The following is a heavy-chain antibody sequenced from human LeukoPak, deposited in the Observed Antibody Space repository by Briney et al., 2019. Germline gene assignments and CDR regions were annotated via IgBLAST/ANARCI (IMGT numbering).Heavy chain of an antibody. CDR3: AKGGGYEAQYYYYYLDV. Sequence: GGSLRLSCAASGFTFSSYSMMWVRQAPGKGLEWVAFIRYDGSNKYYADSVKGRFTVSRDNSKNTLYLQMKSLRAEDTAVYYCAKGGGYEAQYYYYYLDVWGKGTTVTISS. CDR1: GFTFSSYS. D-gene: IGHD5-12*01. CDR2: IRYDGSNK. J-gene: IGHJ6*03. V-gene: IGHV3-30*02.